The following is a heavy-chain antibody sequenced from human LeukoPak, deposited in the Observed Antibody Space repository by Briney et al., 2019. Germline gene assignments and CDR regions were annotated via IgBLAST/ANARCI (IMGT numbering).Heavy chain of an antibody. CDR1: GFTFDDYA. D-gene: IGHD6-13*01. CDR2: IYYAGRT. CDR3: ARLRREAVMSAAAFDG. Sequence: LRLSCAASGFTFDDYAMHWVRQAPGKGLEWVGYIYYAGRTNYRPSLRGRTTLSIDTSESRFSLRLTSVTAADTAVYYCARLRREAVMSAAAFDGWGQGTLVTVYS. V-gene: IGHV4-31*02. J-gene: IGHJ4*02.